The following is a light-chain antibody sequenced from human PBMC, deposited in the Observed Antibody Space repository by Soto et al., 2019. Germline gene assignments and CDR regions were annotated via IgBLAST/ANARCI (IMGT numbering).Light chain of an antibody. V-gene: IGKV3-20*01. CDR2: GAS. CDR1: QSVSSSY. Sequence: EIVLTQSPGTLSLSPGERATLSCRASQSVSSSYLAWYQQKPGQTPKLLIYGASNRATGIPYRFSGSGSGTDFTLTISRLEPEDFAVYYCQQFGSSPHTFGQGTKLEIK. CDR3: QQFGSSPHT. J-gene: IGKJ2*01.